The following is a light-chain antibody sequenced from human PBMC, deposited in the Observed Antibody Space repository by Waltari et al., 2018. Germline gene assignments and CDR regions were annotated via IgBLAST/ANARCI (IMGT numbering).Light chain of an antibody. V-gene: IGKV3D-15*01. Sequence: EIVVTQSPAALSLSPGDRVTISCRASQSVRNNFAWYQQKPGQAPRLLIFDASTRATGIPARFSGSGSGTEFTLTISSLQPEDFATYYCQQANSFPPTFGPGTKVDIK. CDR1: QSVRNN. CDR3: QQANSFPPT. J-gene: IGKJ3*01. CDR2: DAS.